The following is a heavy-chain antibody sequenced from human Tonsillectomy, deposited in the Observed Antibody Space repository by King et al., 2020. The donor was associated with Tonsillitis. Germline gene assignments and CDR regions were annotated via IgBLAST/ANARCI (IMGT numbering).Heavy chain of an antibody. V-gene: IGHV3-30*02. CDR3: AKEGENDSSGAFDY. CDR2: IRYDGSNK. CDR1: GFTCSTYA. J-gene: IGHJ4*02. D-gene: IGHD3-22*01. Sequence: VQLVESGGGVVQPGGPLRLSCAASGFTCSTYAMHWVRQAPGKGLEWVAFIRYDGSNKYYADSVKGRFTISRDNSKNTLFLQMNSLRAEDTAVYYCAKEGENDSSGAFDYWGQGTLVTVSS.